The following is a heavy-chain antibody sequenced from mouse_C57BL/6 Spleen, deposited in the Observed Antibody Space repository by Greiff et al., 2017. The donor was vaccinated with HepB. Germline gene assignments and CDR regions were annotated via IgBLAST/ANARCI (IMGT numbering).Heavy chain of an antibody. CDR3: ATYYDGYFDY. CDR1: GFTFSDYG. Sequence: EVQGVESGGGLVKPGGSLKLSCAASGFTFSDYGMHWVRQAPEKGLEWVAYISSGSSTIYSADTVKGRFTISRDNAKNTLFLQMTSLRSEDTAMYYCATYYDGYFDYWGQGTTLTVSS. J-gene: IGHJ2*01. V-gene: IGHV5-17*01. D-gene: IGHD1-1*01. CDR2: ISSGSSTI.